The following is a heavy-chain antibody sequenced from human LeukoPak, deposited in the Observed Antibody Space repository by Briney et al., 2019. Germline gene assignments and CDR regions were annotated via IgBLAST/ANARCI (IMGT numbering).Heavy chain of an antibody. Sequence: SETLSLTCTVSGGSISSSSYYWGWIRQPPGKGLEWIGSIYYSGSTYYNPSLKSRVTISVDTSKNQFSLKLSSVTAADTAVYYCAREFEEQQKYYYYYYMDVWGKGTTVTVSS. J-gene: IGHJ6*03. D-gene: IGHD6-13*01. CDR2: IYYSGST. V-gene: IGHV4-39*07. CDR3: AREFEEQQKYYYYYYMDV. CDR1: GGSISSSSYY.